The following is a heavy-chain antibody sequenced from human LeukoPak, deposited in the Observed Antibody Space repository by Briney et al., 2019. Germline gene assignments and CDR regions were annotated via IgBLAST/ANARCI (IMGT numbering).Heavy chain of an antibody. CDR1: GGPISSGDYY. V-gene: IGHV4-30-4*08. Sequence: SQTLSLTCTVSGGPISSGDYYWRWIRQPPGKGLEWIGYIYYSGSTYYNPSLKSRVTISVDTSKNQFSLKLSSVTAADTAVYYCARGGGYDPGRFDYWGQGTLVTVSS. CDR3: ARGGGYDPGRFDY. J-gene: IGHJ4*02. D-gene: IGHD5-12*01. CDR2: IYYSGST.